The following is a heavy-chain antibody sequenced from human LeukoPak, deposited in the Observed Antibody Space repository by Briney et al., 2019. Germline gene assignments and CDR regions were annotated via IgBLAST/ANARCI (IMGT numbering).Heavy chain of an antibody. D-gene: IGHD2-15*01. J-gene: IGHJ6*02. Sequence: GASVKVSCKASGYTCTSYDINWVRQATGQGLEWMGWMNPNSGNTGYAQTFQGRVTMTRNTSISTAYMELSSLRSEDTAVYYCARFCSGGSCYSDYYYGMDVWGQGTTVTVSS. CDR1: GYTCTSYD. CDR2: MNPNSGNT. V-gene: IGHV1-8*01. CDR3: ARFCSGGSCYSDYYYGMDV.